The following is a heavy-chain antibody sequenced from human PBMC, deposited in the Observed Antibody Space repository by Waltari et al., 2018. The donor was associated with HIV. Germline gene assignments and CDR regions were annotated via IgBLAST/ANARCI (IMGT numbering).Heavy chain of an antibody. D-gene: IGHD2-15*01. J-gene: IGHJ4*02. Sequence: QVTLRESGPALVKPTQTLTLTCPFPGFSLPTSGMCVSWIRQPPGKALEWLARIDWDDDKYYTTSLKTRLTISRDTSKNQVVLTMTNMAPVDTATYFCARGRLQHDFWGQGTLVTVSS. CDR2: IDWDDDK. CDR1: GFSLPTSGMC. V-gene: IGHV2-70*15. CDR3: ARGRLQHDF.